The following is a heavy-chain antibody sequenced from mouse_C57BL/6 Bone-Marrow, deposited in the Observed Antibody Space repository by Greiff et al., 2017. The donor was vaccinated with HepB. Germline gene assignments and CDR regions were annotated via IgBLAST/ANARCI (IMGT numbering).Heavy chain of an antibody. D-gene: IGHD2-10*01. CDR1: GYTFTNYW. Sequence: VKLVESGAELVRPGTSVKMSCKASGYTFTNYWIGWAKQRPGHGLEWIGDIYPGGGYTNYNEKFKGKATLTADKSSSTAYMQFSSLTSEDSAIYYCARSYFFDYWGQGTTLTVSS. CDR2: IYPGGGYT. CDR3: ARSYFFDY. J-gene: IGHJ2*01. V-gene: IGHV1-63*01.